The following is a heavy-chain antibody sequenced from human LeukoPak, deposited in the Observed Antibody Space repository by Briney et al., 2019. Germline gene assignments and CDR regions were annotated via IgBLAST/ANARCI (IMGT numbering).Heavy chain of an antibody. J-gene: IGHJ3*02. Sequence: GGSLRLSCAASGFTFSSYWMHWVRQAPGKGLVWVSRINSDGSSTSYADSVKGRFTISRDNSKNTLYLQMNSLRGEDTAVYYCARDPYDSSGYGAFDIWGQGTMVTVSS. CDR3: ARDPYDSSGYGAFDI. CDR2: INSDGSST. CDR1: GFTFSSYW. V-gene: IGHV3-74*01. D-gene: IGHD3-22*01.